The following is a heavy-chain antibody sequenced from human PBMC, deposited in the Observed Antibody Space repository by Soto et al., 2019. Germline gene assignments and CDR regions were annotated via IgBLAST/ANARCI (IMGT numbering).Heavy chain of an antibody. CDR3: ARDANFLYYYDSSVGGY. CDR1: RFTFSRYF. CDR2: ISSSSSYI. D-gene: IGHD3-22*01. Sequence: LXLSCASSRFTFSRYFMNWCLHAPVKGVEWVSSISSSSSYIYYADSVKGRFTISRDNAKNSLYLQMNSLRAEDTAVYYCARDANFLYYYDSSVGGYWGQGTLVTVSS. J-gene: IGHJ4*02. V-gene: IGHV3-21*01.